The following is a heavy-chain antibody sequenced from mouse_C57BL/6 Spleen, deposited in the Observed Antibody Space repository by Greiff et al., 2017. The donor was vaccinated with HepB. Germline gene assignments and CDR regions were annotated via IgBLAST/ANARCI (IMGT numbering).Heavy chain of an antibody. CDR1: GYTFTSYW. D-gene: IGHD2-5*01. CDR3: ARRTYYSNSFWYFDV. J-gene: IGHJ1*03. CDR2: IYPSDSET. V-gene: IGHV1-61*01. Sequence: VQLQQPGAELVRPGSSVKLSCKASGYTFTSYWMDWVKQRPGQGLEWIGNIYPSDSETHYNQKFKDKATLTVDKSSSTAYMQLSSLTSEDSAVYYCARRTYYSNSFWYFDVWGTGTTVTVSS.